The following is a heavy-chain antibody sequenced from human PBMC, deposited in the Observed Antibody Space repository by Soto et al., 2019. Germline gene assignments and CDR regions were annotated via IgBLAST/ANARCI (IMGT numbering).Heavy chain of an antibody. CDR2: IYTSGST. Sequence: PSETQSLTCTVSGGSIRSYFCSWIRQPAGKGLEWIGRIYTSGSTNYNPSLKSRVTISVDTSKNQFSLKLSSVTAADTAVYYCARAPTFYGPRYFDYWGQGTLVTVSA. V-gene: IGHV4-4*07. D-gene: IGHD3-10*01. J-gene: IGHJ4*02. CDR1: GGSIRSYF. CDR3: ARAPTFYGPRYFDY.